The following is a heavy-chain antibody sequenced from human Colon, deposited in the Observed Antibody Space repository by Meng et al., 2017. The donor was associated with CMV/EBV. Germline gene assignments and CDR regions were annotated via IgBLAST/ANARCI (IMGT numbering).Heavy chain of an antibody. Sequence: GGSLRLSCAVYGGSFSGYYWSWIRQPPGKGLEWVSVIYAGGRSTYFADSVKGRFIISRDDSKNTLYMEMNSLRAEDTAVYYCAKGSSEFLYYGMDVWGQGTTVTVSS. D-gene: IGHD3-10*01. CDR3: AKGSSEFLYYGMDV. CDR1: GGSFSGYY. CDR2: IYAGGRST. J-gene: IGHJ6*02. V-gene: IGHV3-23*03.